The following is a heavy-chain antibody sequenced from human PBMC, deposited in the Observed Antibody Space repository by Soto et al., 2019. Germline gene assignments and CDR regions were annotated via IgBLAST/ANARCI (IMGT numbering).Heavy chain of an antibody. V-gene: IGHV1-3*01. CDR2: INAGNGNT. J-gene: IGHJ4*02. CDR1: GYTFTNYA. Sequence: ASVKVSCKSSGYTFTNYAMHWVRQAPGQRLEWMGWINAGNGNTKYSQKFQGRVTITRDTSASTAYMELSSLRSEDTAVYYCARVSGYYLPDYWGQGTLVTVSS. CDR3: ARVSGYYLPDY. D-gene: IGHD5-12*01.